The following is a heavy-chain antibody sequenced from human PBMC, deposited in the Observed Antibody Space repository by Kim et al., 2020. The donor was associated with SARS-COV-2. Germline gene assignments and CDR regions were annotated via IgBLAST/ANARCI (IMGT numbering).Heavy chain of an antibody. CDR1: GGSFSGYY. CDR3: ARGRGGSYNYFDY. V-gene: IGHV4-34*01. Sequence: SETLSLTCAVYGGSFSGYYWSWIRQPPGKGLEWIGEINHSGSTNYNPSLKSRVTISVDTSKNQFSLKLSSVTAADTAVYYCARGRGGSYNYFDYWGQGTLVTVSS. D-gene: IGHD1-26*01. CDR2: INHSGST. J-gene: IGHJ4*02.